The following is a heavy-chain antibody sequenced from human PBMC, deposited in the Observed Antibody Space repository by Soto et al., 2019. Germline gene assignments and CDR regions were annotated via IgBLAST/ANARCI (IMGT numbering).Heavy chain of an antibody. CDR1: GGSISSYY. V-gene: IGHV4-59*01. J-gene: IGHJ6*04. Sequence: ETLPVTYTVSGGSISSYYWSWSRQPPGKGLEWIGYIYYSGSTNYNPSLKSRVTISVDTSKNQFYLTLSSVNAADTAVYYCARVTVDCSSNSCYRYDRMDVWCKGPTVT. CDR2: IYYSGST. D-gene: IGHD2-2*01. CDR3: ARVTVDCSSNSCYRYDRMDV.